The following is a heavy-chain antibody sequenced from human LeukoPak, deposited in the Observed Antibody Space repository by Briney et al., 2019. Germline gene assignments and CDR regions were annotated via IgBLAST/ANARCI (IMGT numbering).Heavy chain of an antibody. CDR2: INHSGST. CDR1: GGSFSGYY. J-gene: IGHJ4*02. V-gene: IGHV4-34*01. CDR3: ARGSFEEGYCSGGSCSIFDY. Sequence: SETLSLTCAVYGGSFSGYYWSWIRQPPGKGLEWIGEINHSGSTNYNPSLKSRVTISVDTSKNQFSLKLSSVTAADTAVYYCARGSFEEGYCSGGSCSIFDYWGQGTLVTVSS. D-gene: IGHD2-15*01.